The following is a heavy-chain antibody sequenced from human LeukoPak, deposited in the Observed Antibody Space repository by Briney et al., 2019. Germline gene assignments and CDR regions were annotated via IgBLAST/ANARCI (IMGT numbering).Heavy chain of an antibody. CDR3: AREWRDCDGGCVTGHFDF. CDR2: SCPYNGGT. Sequence: ASVNVSCKASGYTFSSYGINWVRQAPGQGPEWMGWSCPYNGGTRYAQKFRGRVTMTTDTSTTTAYMELTSLESDDSAVYYCAREWRDCDGGCVTGHFDFWGQGTRVTASS. V-gene: IGHV1-18*01. CDR1: GYTFSSYG. D-gene: IGHD2-21*01. J-gene: IGHJ4*02.